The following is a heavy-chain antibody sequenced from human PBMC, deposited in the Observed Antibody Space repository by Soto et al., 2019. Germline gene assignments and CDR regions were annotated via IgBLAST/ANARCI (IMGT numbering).Heavy chain of an antibody. CDR1: GFTFDDYA. CDR2: ISWNSGTI. J-gene: IGHJ4*02. V-gene: IGHV3-9*01. Sequence: EVQLVESGGGLVQPGRSLRLSCAASGFTFDDYAIHWVRQAPGKGLEWVSGISWNSGTIGYADSVKGRFTISRDNSKNMLFLQMNSLRAEDTAIYYCAKKVNSGSGSQYFDYWGQGTLVTVSS. D-gene: IGHD3-10*01. CDR3: AKKVNSGSGSQYFDY.